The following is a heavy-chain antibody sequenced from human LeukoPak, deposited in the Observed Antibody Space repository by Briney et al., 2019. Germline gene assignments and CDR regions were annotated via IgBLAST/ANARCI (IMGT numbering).Heavy chain of an antibody. J-gene: IGHJ4*03. CDR3: ARPTSSGWYSH. CDR2: ITGSGSTI. CDR1: GFTFSDYN. D-gene: IGHD6-19*01. Sequence: GGSLRLSCAASGFTFSDYNMNWVRQAPGKGLEWVSYITGSGSTILYADSVKGRFTISRDNVKNSLYLQMNSLRAEDTAVYYCARPTSSGWYSHWGQGTVGTVSS. V-gene: IGHV3-48*01.